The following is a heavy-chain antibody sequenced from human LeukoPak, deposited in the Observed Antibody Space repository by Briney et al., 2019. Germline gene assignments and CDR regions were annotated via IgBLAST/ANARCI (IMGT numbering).Heavy chain of an antibody. V-gene: IGHV4-61*02. J-gene: IGHJ4*02. CDR2: IYTSGST. CDR3: ARVLALYSGSYFDY. CDR1: GGSISSGSYY. Sequence: SETLSLTCTVSGGSISSGSYYWSWIRQPAGTGLEWIGRIYTSGSTNYNPSLKSRVTISVDTSKNQFSLKLSSVTAADTAVYYCARVLALYSGSYFDYWGQGTLVTVSS. D-gene: IGHD1-26*01.